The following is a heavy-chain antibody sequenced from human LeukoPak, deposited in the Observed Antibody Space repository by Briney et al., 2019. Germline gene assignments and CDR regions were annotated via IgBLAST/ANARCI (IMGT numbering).Heavy chain of an antibody. J-gene: IGHJ5*02. CDR1: GYTFTGYY. CDR3: ARVGGYFDWLPRGDWFDP. Sequence: ASVKVSCKASGYTFTGYYMHWVRQAPGQGLEWMGIINPSGGSTSYAQKFQGRVTMTRDTSTSTVYMELGSLRSEDTAVYYCARVGGYFDWLPRGDWFDPWGQGTLDTVSS. D-gene: IGHD3-9*01. V-gene: IGHV1-46*01. CDR2: INPSGGST.